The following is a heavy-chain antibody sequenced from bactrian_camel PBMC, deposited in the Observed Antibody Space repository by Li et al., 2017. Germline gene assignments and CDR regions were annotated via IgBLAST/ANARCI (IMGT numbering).Heavy chain of an antibody. J-gene: IGHJ6*01. Sequence: HVQLVESGGGSVQAGGSLRLSCAARGYTYDTYCMGWFRRPPGKEREGIAVIDSDGDTAYAESLKDRFTISVDNAKNTLYLQMNSLKPEDTATYYCAADAGTSYDSCDFGVLGRGTQVTVS. V-gene: IGHV3S55*01. CDR1: GYTYDTYC. CDR3: AADAGTSYDSCDFGV. CDR2: IDSDGDT. D-gene: IGHD6*01.